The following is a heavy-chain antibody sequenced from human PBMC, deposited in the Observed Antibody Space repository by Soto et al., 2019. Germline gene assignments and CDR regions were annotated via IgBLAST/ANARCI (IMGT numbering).Heavy chain of an antibody. J-gene: IGHJ4*02. Sequence: QVPLVQSGAEVKKPGASVKVSCKASGYTFTSYAMHWVRQAPGQRLEWMGWINAGNGNTKYSQKFQGRVTITADESTSTAYMELSSLRSEDTAVYYCATRGYSYGNFDYWGQGTLVTVSS. V-gene: IGHV1-3*01. CDR1: GYTFTSYA. CDR3: ATRGYSYGNFDY. D-gene: IGHD5-18*01. CDR2: INAGNGNT.